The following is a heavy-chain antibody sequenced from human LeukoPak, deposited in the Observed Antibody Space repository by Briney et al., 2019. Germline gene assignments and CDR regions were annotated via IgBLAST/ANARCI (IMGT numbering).Heavy chain of an antibody. CDR1: GFTFSSYA. D-gene: IGHD3-10*01. J-gene: IGHJ4*02. CDR2: ISYDGSNK. V-gene: IGHV3-30-3*02. CDR3: AKIGVRAYYFDY. Sequence: PGGSLRLSCAASGFTFSSYAMHWVRQAPGKGLEWVAVISYDGSNKYYADSVKGRFTISRDNSKNTLYLQMNSLRAEDTAVYYCAKIGVRAYYFDYRGQGTLVTVSS.